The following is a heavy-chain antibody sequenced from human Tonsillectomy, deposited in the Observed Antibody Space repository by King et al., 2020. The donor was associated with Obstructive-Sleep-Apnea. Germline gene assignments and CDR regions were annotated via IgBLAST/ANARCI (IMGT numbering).Heavy chain of an antibody. D-gene: IGHD2-2*01. Sequence: GQLVESGGGVVQPGRSLRLSCAASGFTFSSYAMHWVRQAPGKGLEWGAVISSDGSHKYYADSVKGRFTCSRDNSKNTLYLQMNSLRAEDTAVYYCASPYCSGTSCYLYFYGMDVWGQGTTVTVSS. CDR1: GFTFSSYA. J-gene: IGHJ6*02. CDR2: ISSDGSHK. CDR3: ASPYCSGTSCYLYFYGMDV. V-gene: IGHV3-30*04.